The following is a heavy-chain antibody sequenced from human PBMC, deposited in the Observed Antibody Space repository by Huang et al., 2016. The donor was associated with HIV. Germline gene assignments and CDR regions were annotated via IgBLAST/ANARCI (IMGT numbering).Heavy chain of an antibody. D-gene: IGHD3-3*01. Sequence: QVTLKESGPVLVKPTETLTLTCSVSFLSLPNPRVGVSWIRQPPGKALEWLAHIFSEDKLSYRTSLKTRLTISKDTSKRQVVLTLTNVDPSDTATYFCARDDFWGGPATLDLWGQGTMVTVSS. CDR3: ARDDFWGGPATLDL. CDR1: FLSLPNPRVG. CDR2: IFSEDKL. J-gene: IGHJ3*01. V-gene: IGHV2-26*01.